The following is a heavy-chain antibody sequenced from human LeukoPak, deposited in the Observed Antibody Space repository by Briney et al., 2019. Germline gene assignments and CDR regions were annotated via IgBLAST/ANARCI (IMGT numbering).Heavy chain of an antibody. D-gene: IGHD5-12*01. CDR1: GFSVSSNY. CDR2: FYAGGST. J-gene: IGHJ4*02. Sequence: GGSLRLSCEASGFSVSSNYMSWVRQAPGKGLEWVSVFYAGGSTYYTDSVKGRFTTSRDTSKNSLYLQMNSLRPEDTAVYYCAAKGNGYTGIYVFAHWGQGTLVTVSS. CDR3: AAKGNGYTGIYVFAH. V-gene: IGHV3-66*01.